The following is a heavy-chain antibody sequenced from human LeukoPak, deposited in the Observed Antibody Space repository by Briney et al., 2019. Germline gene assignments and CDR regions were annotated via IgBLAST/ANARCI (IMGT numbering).Heavy chain of an antibody. D-gene: IGHD6-19*01. V-gene: IGHV3-30*02. CDR1: GFTFSSYG. CDR3: AKDIWAIAVAEPFDY. Sequence: GGSLGLSCAASGFTFSSYGMHWVRQAPGKGLEWVAFIRYDGSNKYYADSVKGRFTISRDNSKNTLYLQMNSLRAEDTAVYYCAKDIWAIAVAEPFDYWGQGTLVTVSS. CDR2: IRYDGSNK. J-gene: IGHJ4*02.